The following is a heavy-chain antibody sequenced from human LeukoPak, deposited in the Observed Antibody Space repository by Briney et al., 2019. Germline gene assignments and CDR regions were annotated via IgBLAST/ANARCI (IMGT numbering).Heavy chain of an antibody. CDR1: GFTFSSDV. V-gene: IGHV3-23*01. CDR2: ISGSGGRT. D-gene: IGHD3-22*01. J-gene: IGHJ4*02. Sequence: GGSLRLSCAASGFTFSSDVMSWVRQAPGKWLEWVSAISGSGGRTYYADSVKGRFTISRDNSKNTLYLQMNSLRAEDTAVYYCAKDQSSGYYKTFDYWGQGTLVTVSS. CDR3: AKDQSSGYYKTFDY.